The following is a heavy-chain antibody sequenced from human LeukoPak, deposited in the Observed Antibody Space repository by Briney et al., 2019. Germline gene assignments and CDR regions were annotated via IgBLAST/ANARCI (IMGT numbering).Heavy chain of an antibody. CDR2: VYSSGSSKPSLKSRST. D-gene: IGHD4-17*01. V-gene: IGHV4-61*09. CDR1: GGSISSGNYY. Sequence: KPSQTLSLTCTVSGGSISSGNYYWSWIRQPPGKGLEWIGHVYSSGSSKPSLKSRSTIYKPSLKSRVTISVDNSKNQFSLRLNSVTAADTAVYYCARGYGDYWFDPWGQGTLVTVSS. J-gene: IGHJ5*02. CDR3: ARGYGDYWFDP.